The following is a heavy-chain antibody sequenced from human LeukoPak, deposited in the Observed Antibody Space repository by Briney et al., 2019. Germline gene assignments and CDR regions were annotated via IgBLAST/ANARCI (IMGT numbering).Heavy chain of an antibody. CDR2: ISSSSSYI. CDR1: GFTFDDYG. Sequence: GGSLRLSCAASGFTFDDYGMSWVRQAPGKGLEWVSSISSSSSYIYYADSVKGRFTISRDNAKNSLYLQMSSLRAEDTAVYYCARTSGYQDDYYYYYYMDVWGKGTTVTISS. V-gene: IGHV3-21*01. CDR3: ARTSGYQDDYYYYYYMDV. J-gene: IGHJ6*03. D-gene: IGHD3-22*01.